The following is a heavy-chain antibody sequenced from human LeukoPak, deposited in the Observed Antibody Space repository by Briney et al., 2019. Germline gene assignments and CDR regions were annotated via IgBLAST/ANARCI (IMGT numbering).Heavy chain of an antibody. CDR3: TLYNF. J-gene: IGHJ4*02. V-gene: IGHV1-3*02. CDR1: GYTFTNHE. D-gene: IGHD3/OR15-3a*01. Sequence: ASVKVSCKASGYTFTNHEMHWVRQAPGQSLEWMGGTNGGNGDTKYSQEFQGRVTISRDTSANTAYMELSNLRSEDMGVYYCTLYNFWGQGTLVTVSS. CDR2: TNGGNGDT.